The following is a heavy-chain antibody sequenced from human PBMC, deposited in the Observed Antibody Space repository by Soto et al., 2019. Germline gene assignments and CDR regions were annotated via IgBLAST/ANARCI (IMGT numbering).Heavy chain of an antibody. CDR3: ARSDGRY. CDR2: IYYSGST. V-gene: IGHV4-59*01. J-gene: IGHJ4*02. CDR1: GGSISSYY. Sequence: QVQLQESGPGLVKPSETLSLTCTVSGGSISSYYWSWIRQPPGKGLEWLGYIYYSGSTNYNPSLKIRVTIPVDTSKNQFSLKLSSVTAADTAVYYCARSDGRYWGQGTLVTVSS.